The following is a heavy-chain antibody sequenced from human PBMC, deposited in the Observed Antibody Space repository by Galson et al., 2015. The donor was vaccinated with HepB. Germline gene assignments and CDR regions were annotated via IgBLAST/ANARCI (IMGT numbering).Heavy chain of an antibody. J-gene: IGHJ2*01. CDR3: ARTSGWYQWYFDL. D-gene: IGHD6-19*01. Sequence: SLRLSCAASGFTVSSNYMSWVRQAPGKGLEWVSVIYSGGSTYYADSVKGRFTISRDNSKNTLYLQMNSLRAEDTAVYYCARTSGWYQWYFDLWGRGTLVTVSS. CDR2: IYSGGST. V-gene: IGHV3-66*01. CDR1: GFTVSSNY.